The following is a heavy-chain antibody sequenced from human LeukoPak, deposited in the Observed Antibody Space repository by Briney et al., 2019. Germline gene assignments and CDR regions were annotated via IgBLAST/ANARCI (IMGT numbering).Heavy chain of an antibody. CDR2: IYYSGST. CDR3: AREPQGDFWSGRTLDV. J-gene: IGHJ6*02. D-gene: IGHD3-3*01. V-gene: IGHV4-61*01. CDR1: GGSVSSGSYY. Sequence: PSETLSLTCTVSGGSVSSGSYYWSWIRQPPGKGLEWIGYIYYSGSTNYNPSLKSRVTISVDTSKNQFSLKLSSVTAADTAVYYCAREPQGDFWSGRTLDVWGQGTTVTVSS.